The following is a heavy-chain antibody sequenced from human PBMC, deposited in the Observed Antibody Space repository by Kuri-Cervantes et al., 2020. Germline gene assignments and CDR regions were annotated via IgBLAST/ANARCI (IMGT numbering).Heavy chain of an antibody. D-gene: IGHD2-15*01. CDR2: ISDSGGRT. Sequence: GGSLRLSCSASGFTFSSSAMNWVRQAPGKGLEWVSTISDSGGRTYYADSVKGRFTISRDNSKNTLYLQMNSLTPEDTAVYYCAKGGVVAATLDYWGQGNLVTVSS. CDR3: AKGGVVAATLDY. CDR1: GFTFSSSA. V-gene: IGHV3-23*01. J-gene: IGHJ4*02.